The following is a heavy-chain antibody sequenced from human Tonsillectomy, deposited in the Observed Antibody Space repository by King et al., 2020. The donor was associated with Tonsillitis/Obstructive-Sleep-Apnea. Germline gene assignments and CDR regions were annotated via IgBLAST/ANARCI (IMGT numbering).Heavy chain of an antibody. CDR3: ARDLTYYYDSSGYYYDAFDI. Sequence: VQLVESGGGLVQPGGSLRLSCAASGFTFSSYWMTWVRQAPGKGLEWVANIKQDGSGKYYVDSGKGRFTISRNNAKNSLYLQMNSLRAEDTAVYYCARDLTYYYDSSGYYYDAFDIWGQGTMVTVSS. CDR1: GFTFSSYW. J-gene: IGHJ3*02. V-gene: IGHV3-7*01. CDR2: IKQDGSGK. D-gene: IGHD3-22*01.